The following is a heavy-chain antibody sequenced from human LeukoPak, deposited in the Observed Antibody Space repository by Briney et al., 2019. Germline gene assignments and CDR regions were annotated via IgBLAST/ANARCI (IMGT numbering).Heavy chain of an antibody. Sequence: PGGSLRLSCAASGFTFSSHDMHWARQTTGNDLEWVSGIGTAGDPYYLDSVKGRFTISRENAKNSLYLQMNSLRAGDTAVYYCARYRALWGAFDIWGQGTMVTVSS. CDR1: GFTFSSHD. J-gene: IGHJ3*02. CDR2: IGTAGDP. CDR3: ARYRALWGAFDI. V-gene: IGHV3-13*05. D-gene: IGHD2-21*01.